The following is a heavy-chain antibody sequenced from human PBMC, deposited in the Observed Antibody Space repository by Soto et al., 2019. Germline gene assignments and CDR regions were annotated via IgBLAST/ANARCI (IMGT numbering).Heavy chain of an antibody. V-gene: IGHV4-34*01. CDR1: GGSFSGYY. J-gene: IGHJ5*02. Sequence: QVQLQQWGAGLLKPSETLSLTCAVYGGSFSGYYWSWIRQPPGKGLEWIGEINHSGSTNYNPSLKSRFTISVDTSKNRFSLKLGSVTAADTAVYYCARGLPGWSGGSCYPNPSLLNWFDPWGQGTLVTVSS. D-gene: IGHD2-15*01. CDR3: ARGLPGWSGGSCYPNPSLLNWFDP. CDR2: INHSGST.